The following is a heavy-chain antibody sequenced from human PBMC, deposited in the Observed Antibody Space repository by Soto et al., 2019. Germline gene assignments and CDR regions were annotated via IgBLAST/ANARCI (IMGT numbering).Heavy chain of an antibody. CDR3: ARQQLLPFYYALDV. CDR2: IYYRGST. D-gene: IGHD6-13*01. V-gene: IGHV4-59*01. CDR1: GGSISGYY. J-gene: IGHJ6*02. Sequence: SETLSLTCNVSGGSISGYYWSWIRQPPGEGLEYIGYIYYRGSTNYNPSLESRVTMSVDTSRNQFSLKVNSVTAADTAVYYCARQQLLPFYYALDVWGQGTTVTVS.